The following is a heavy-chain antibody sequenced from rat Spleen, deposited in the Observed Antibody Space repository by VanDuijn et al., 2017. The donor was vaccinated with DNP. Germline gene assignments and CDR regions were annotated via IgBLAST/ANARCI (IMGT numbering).Heavy chain of an antibody. J-gene: IGHJ2*01. CDR1: GLTFIYAD. CDR2: LSFDGTTS. D-gene: IGHD4-3*01. V-gene: IGHV5-22*01. CDR3: VEEESGVRY. Sequence: EVQLVESGGGLVQPGRSKKLSCTASGLTFIYADLAWVRQAPTRGLEWVASLSFDGTTSYYRDSVKGRFTISRDNAKSSLYLQMSKLGSEDTAIYYWVEEESGVRYWGQGVMVIVSP.